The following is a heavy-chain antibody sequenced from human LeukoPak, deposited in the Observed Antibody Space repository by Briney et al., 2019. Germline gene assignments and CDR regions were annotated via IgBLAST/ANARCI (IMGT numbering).Heavy chain of an antibody. J-gene: IGHJ4*02. CDR2: ISPSGGST. D-gene: IGHD4-17*01. Sequence: ASVKVSCKAFGYTFTSNYMHWVRQAPGQGPEWMGVISPSGGSTTYAQKFQGRVTFSRDTSTSTAYMEVSSLRSGDTAIYYCARAHHGDYGNFDYWGQGTLVAVSS. V-gene: IGHV1-46*01. CDR3: ARAHHGDYGNFDY. CDR1: GYTFTSNY.